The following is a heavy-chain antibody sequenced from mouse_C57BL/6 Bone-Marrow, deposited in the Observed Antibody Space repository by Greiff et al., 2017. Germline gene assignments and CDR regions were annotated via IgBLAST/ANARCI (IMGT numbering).Heavy chain of an antibody. V-gene: IGHV5-4*01. CDR2: ISDGGSYT. CDR1: GFTFSSYA. J-gene: IGHJ3*01. Sequence: EVQRVESGGGLVKPGGSLKLSCAASGFTFSSYAMSWVRQTPEKRLEWVATISDGGSYTYYPDNVKGRFTISRDNAKNNLYLQMSHLKSEDTALYYCASLGEFAYWGQGTLVTVSA. D-gene: IGHD4-1*01. CDR3: ASLGEFAY.